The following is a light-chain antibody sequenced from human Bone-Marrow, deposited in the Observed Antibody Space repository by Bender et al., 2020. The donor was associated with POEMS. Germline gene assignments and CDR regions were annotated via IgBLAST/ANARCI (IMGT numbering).Light chain of an antibody. CDR2: EDN. V-gene: IGLV2-23*01. J-gene: IGLJ1*01. CDR3: CSYAGSSIYV. CDR1: STDVGGYDY. Sequence: QSLLTQPASVSGSPGQSIIIPCTGTSTDVGGYDYVSWYQQRPGKAPKLVIYEDNKRPSGVSNRFSGSKSGNTASLTISGLQAEDEADYHCCSYAGSSIYVFGTGTKVTVL.